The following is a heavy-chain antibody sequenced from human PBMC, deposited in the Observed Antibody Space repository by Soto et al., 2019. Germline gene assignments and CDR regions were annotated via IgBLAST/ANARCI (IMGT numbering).Heavy chain of an antibody. CDR3: ARGPDPTYSDH. Sequence: ASVKVSCKTSGYTFTNYGINWVRQAPGQGLEWMGWINGYNGKTNYAQRVQGRVTLTTDTSTTTAYMELRSLRSDDTAIYYCARGPDPTYSDHWGQGTLVTVSS. CDR1: GYTFTNYG. V-gene: IGHV1-18*01. J-gene: IGHJ4*02. CDR2: INGYNGKT.